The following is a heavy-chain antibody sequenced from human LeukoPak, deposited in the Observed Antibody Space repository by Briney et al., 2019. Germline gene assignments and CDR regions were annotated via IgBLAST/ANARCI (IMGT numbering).Heavy chain of an antibody. CDR1: GFTFNTYA. CDR2: ITPTGGTT. J-gene: IGHJ4*02. D-gene: IGHD3/OR15-3a*01. CDR3: AKWTSARGSTFDY. V-gene: IGHV3-23*01. Sequence: PGGSLRLSCAASGFTFNTYAMSWVRQAPGKGLEWVSSITPTGGTTNYADSVKGRFTISRDNSKKTLYLQMNSLRAEDTAVYYCAKWTSARGSTFDYWGQGTLVTVSS.